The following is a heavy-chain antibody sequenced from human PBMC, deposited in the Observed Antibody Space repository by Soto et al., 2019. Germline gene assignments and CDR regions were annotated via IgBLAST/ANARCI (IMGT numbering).Heavy chain of an antibody. V-gene: IGHV1-69*02. CDR2: IIPILGIA. CDR3: ASSPPRATIPGGPLDY. Sequence: SVKVSCKASGGTFSSYTISWVRQATEQGLEWMGRIIPILGIANYAQKFQGRVTITADKSTSTAYMELSSLRSEDTAVYYCASSPPRATIPGGPLDYWGQGTLVTVSS. D-gene: IGHD5-12*01. CDR1: GGTFSSYT. J-gene: IGHJ4*02.